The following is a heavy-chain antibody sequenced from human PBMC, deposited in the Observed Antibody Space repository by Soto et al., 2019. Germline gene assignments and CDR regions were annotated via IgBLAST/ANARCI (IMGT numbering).Heavy chain of an antibody. D-gene: IGHD2-21*02. Sequence: ASVKVSCKASGYTFTSYGITWVRQAPGQGLEWMGWISAHNGNTDYAQKLQGRVIVTRDTSTSTAYMELRSLRAEDTAVYYCAKDPGDWYWYFDLWGRGTLVTVSS. J-gene: IGHJ2*01. CDR1: GYTFTSYG. V-gene: IGHV1-18*01. CDR3: AKDPGDWYWYFDL. CDR2: ISAHNGNT.